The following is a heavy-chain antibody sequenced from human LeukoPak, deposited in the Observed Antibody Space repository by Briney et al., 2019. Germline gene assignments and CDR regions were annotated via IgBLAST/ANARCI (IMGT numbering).Heavy chain of an antibody. CDR2: ISYDGSNK. Sequence: GGSLRLSCAASGFTFSSYAMHWVRQAPGKGLEWVAVISYDGSNKYYADSVKGRFTISRDNSKNTLYLQVNSLRAEDTAVYYCARVHRSPDSSGYSTSGDAFDIWGQGTMVTVSS. J-gene: IGHJ3*02. V-gene: IGHV3-30*01. CDR1: GFTFSSYA. CDR3: ARVHRSPDSSGYSTSGDAFDI. D-gene: IGHD3-22*01.